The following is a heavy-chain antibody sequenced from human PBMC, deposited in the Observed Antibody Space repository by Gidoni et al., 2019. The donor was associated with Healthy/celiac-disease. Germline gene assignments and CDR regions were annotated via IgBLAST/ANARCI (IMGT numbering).Heavy chain of an antibody. V-gene: IGHV3-23*01. Sequence: EVQLLASGGGLVQHGGSLRPSCSASGFTFSSYAMSWVRQAPGKGLEWVSAISGSGGSTYYADSVKGRFTISRDNSKNTLYLQMNSLRAEDTAVYYCAKAEFGYCSSTSCSYFDYWGQGTLVTVSS. D-gene: IGHD2-2*01. J-gene: IGHJ4*02. CDR3: AKAEFGYCSSTSCSYFDY. CDR2: ISGSGGST. CDR1: GFTFSSYA.